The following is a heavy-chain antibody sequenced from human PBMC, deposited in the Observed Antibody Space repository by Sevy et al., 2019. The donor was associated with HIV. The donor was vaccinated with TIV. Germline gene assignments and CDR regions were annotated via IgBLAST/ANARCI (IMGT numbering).Heavy chain of an antibody. D-gene: IGHD3-22*01. Sequence: GGSLRLSCAASGFTFSNYGMHWVRQAPGKGLEWVAVIWNDGSNKYNADSVKGRFTISRDNSKNTLYLQMNSLRVEDTAVYFCARGGDFNDRSATRDFDYWGQGTLVTVSS. CDR2: IWNDGSNK. V-gene: IGHV3-33*01. CDR1: GFTFSNYG. J-gene: IGHJ4*02. CDR3: ARGGDFNDRSATRDFDY.